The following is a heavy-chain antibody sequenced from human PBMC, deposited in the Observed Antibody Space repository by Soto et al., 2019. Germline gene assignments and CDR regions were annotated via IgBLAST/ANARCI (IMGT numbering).Heavy chain of an antibody. J-gene: IGHJ4*02. D-gene: IGHD3-3*01. CDR3: ARDYANYDFWSGYLDY. V-gene: IGHV3-33*01. CDR1: GFTFSSYG. Sequence: QVQLVESGGGVVQPGRSLRLSCAASGFTFSSYGMHWVRQAPGKGLEWVAVIWYDGSNKYYADSVKGRFTISRDNSKNKLYLQTNRLRAADTAVYYCARDYANYDFWSGYLDYWAQGTLVTVSS. CDR2: IWYDGSNK.